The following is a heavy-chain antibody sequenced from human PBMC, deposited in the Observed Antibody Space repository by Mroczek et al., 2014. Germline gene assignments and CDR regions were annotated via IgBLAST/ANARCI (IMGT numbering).Heavy chain of an antibody. CDR3: ARGFSLGSNWNYLEYFQH. V-gene: IGHV4-34*01. J-gene: IGHJ1*01. D-gene: IGHD1-7*01. CDR2: INHSGST. Sequence: QVQLQQWGAGLLKPSETLSLTCAVYGGSFSGYYWSWIRQPPGKGLEWIGEINHSGSTNYNPSLKSRVTISVDTSKNQFSLKLSSVTAADTAVYYCARGFSLGSNWNYLEYFQHWGQGTLVTVSS. CDR1: GGSFSGYY.